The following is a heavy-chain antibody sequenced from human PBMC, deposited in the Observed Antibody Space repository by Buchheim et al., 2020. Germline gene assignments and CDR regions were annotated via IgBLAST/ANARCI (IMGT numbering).Heavy chain of an antibody. Sequence: QVQLQESGPGLVKPSQTLSLTCTVSGGPISSGGYYWSWIRQPPGKGLEWIGYFFYSGSPYYHPSLKSRVTLSVDTAQNQFSRKLSSVTAADTAVYYCARDARISGYYFQYYYYGMDVWGQGTT. D-gene: IGHD3-22*01. CDR1: GGPISSGGYY. J-gene: IGHJ6*02. V-gene: IGHV4-31*03. CDR2: FFYSGSP. CDR3: ARDARISGYYFQYYYYGMDV.